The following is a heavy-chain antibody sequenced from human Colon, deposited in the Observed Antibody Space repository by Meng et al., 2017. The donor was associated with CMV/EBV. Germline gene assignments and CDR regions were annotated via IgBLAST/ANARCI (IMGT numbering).Heavy chain of an antibody. J-gene: IGHJ4*02. CDR2: IGGGGYT. Sequence: EVQPLDSGVGLVQPGGSLRLPCTASGFPFNTYAMNWVRQTPGKGLEWVSHIGGGGYTDYADSVKGRFIVSRVDSKNTLYLQMNNLRVDDTAVYYCAKDGQSYNGVYDFFDYWGQGILVTVSS. D-gene: IGHD5/OR15-5a*01. CDR1: GFPFNTYA. CDR3: AKDGQSYNGVYDFFDY. V-gene: IGHV3-23*01.